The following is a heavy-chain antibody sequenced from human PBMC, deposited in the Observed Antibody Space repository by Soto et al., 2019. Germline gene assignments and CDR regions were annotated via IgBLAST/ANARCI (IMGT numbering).Heavy chain of an antibody. CDR1: GFTYDDYA. J-gene: IGHJ4*02. CDR2: ISWNSGSI. D-gene: IGHD6-19*01. CDR3: AKAYSSGWSEDHFDY. Sequence: EVQLVESGGGLVQPGRSLRLSCAASGFTYDDYAMHWVRQAPGKGLEWVSGISWNSGSIGYADSVKGRFTISRDNAKNSLYLQMNSLRAEDTALYYSAKAYSSGWSEDHFDYWGQGTLVTVSS. V-gene: IGHV3-9*01.